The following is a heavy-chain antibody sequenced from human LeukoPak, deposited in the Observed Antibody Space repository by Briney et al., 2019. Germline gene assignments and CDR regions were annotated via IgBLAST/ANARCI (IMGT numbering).Heavy chain of an antibody. Sequence: ASVKVSCKASGYTFTSYYMHWVRQAPGQGLEWMGIINPSGGSTNYAQKFQGRVTMTRDTSTSTAYMELRSLRSDDTAVYYCARDIAVAGTGFDYWGQGTLVTVSS. D-gene: IGHD6-19*01. V-gene: IGHV1-46*01. CDR2: INPSGGST. CDR1: GYTFTSYY. CDR3: ARDIAVAGTGFDY. J-gene: IGHJ4*02.